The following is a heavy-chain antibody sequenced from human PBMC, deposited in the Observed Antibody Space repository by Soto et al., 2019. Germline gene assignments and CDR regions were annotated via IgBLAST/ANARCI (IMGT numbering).Heavy chain of an antibody. CDR3: ARDGGGFGELLLNSYDAFDL. J-gene: IGHJ3*01. V-gene: IGHV3-30*04. D-gene: IGHD3-10*01. Sequence: GGSLRLSCTASGFSFSTYAMYWVRQAPGKXLEWVAIISYDGSNAQYADSVKGRFTVARDNSKNTLYLQMHSLTAEDTAVYYCARDGGGFGELLLNSYDAFDLWGQGKLVTVSS. CDR1: GFSFSTYA. CDR2: ISYDGSNA.